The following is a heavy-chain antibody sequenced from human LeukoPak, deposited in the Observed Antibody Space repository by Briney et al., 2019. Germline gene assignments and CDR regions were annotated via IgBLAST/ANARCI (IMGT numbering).Heavy chain of an antibody. CDR2: ISPNNGNT. CDR3: TRVRDSNNWWGPFDV. Sequence: ASVKLSCKAFGYTFGTSSITWVRQAPGQRLEWMGWISPNNGNTHYAQRVQGRVTLTTDTSTSTAYLALRSLRADDTAIYYCTRVRDSNNWWGPFDVWGQGTPVTVSS. CDR1: GYTFGTSS. V-gene: IGHV1-18*01. J-gene: IGHJ3*01. D-gene: IGHD6-13*01.